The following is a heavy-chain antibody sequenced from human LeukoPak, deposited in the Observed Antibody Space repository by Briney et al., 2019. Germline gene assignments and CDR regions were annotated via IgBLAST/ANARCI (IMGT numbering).Heavy chain of an antibody. CDR1: GFTSDDYA. V-gene: IGHV3-9*02. D-gene: IGHD6-13*01. J-gene: IGHJ3*02. CDR3: AKDIFSRAGAFDI. Sequence: GRSLRLSCAASGFTSDDYAMHWVRQTPGKGLEWVSGITWNSDYISYADSVRGRFTISRDNAKNSLYLQMNSLRAEDTALYYCAKDIFSRAGAFDIWGQGTMVTVSS. CDR2: ITWNSDYI.